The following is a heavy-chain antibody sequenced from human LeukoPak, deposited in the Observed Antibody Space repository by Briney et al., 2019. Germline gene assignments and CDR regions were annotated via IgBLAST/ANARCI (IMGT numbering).Heavy chain of an antibody. J-gene: IGHJ4*02. CDR2: IYSGGTT. Sequence: QSGGSLTLSCAASGFTVTSNYMSWVRQAPGKGLEWVSVIYSGGTTYYADSVKGRFTISRDNSKNTLYLQMNSLRAEDTAVYYCARASSAAAGYYFDYWGQGTLVTVSS. CDR1: GFTVTSNY. V-gene: IGHV3-66*01. CDR3: ARASSAAAGYYFDY. D-gene: IGHD6-13*01.